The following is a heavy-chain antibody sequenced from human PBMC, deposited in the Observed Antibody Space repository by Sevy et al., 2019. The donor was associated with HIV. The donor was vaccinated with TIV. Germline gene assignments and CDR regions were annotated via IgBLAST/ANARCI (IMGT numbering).Heavy chain of an antibody. CDR2: FSFGCGRI. CDR1: GFTFSKYS. CDR3: AGEGSTKPHDY. Sequence: GGSLRLSCAASGFTFSKYSMSWVRQAPGKGLEWVSTFSFGCGRINYADSVKGRFTISRDDYKNTLYLQMNSLRAEDTAVYYCAGEGSTKPHDYWGQGTLVTVSS. V-gene: IGHV3-23*01. D-gene: IGHD1-26*01. J-gene: IGHJ4*02.